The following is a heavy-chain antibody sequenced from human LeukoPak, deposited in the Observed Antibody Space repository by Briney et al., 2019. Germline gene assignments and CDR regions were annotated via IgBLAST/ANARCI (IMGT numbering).Heavy chain of an antibody. D-gene: IGHD2-2*02. CDR2: INPSGGST. J-gene: IGHJ4*02. Sequence: ASVKVSCKASGYTFTSYYMHWVRQAPGQGLEWMGIINPSGGSTSYAQKFQGRVTMTRDTSTSTVYMELSSLRSEDTAVYYCARGVVPAAIIGGYFDYWGQGTLVTVSS. CDR3: ARGVVPAAIIGGYFDY. V-gene: IGHV1-46*01. CDR1: GYTFTSYY.